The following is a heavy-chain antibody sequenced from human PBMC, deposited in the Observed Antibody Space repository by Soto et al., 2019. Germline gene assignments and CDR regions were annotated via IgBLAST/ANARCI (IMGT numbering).Heavy chain of an antibody. CDR2: INPSGAST. Sequence: ASVKVSCKASGYSFTSYDISWVRQAPGQRPEWMGVINPSGASTSYAQKFQGRVTMTRDTSTSTVYMELSSLRSEDTALYYCASDYNAYQRQHVFDIRGQGTMVT. CDR1: GYSFTSYD. V-gene: IGHV1-46*03. J-gene: IGHJ3*02. CDR3: ASDYNAYQRQHVFDI. D-gene: IGHD1-1*01.